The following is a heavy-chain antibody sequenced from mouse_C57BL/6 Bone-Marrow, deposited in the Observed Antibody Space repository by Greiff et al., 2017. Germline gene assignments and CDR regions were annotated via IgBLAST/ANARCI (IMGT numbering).Heavy chain of an antibody. J-gene: IGHJ3*01. D-gene: IGHD2-1*01. CDR2: IDPSASYT. CDR1: GYTFTSYW. CDR3: AREDGNSFAY. Sequence: VQLQQPGAELVMPGASVKLSCKASGYTFTSYWMHWVKQRPGQGLEWIGEIDPSASYTNYNQKFKGKATLTVDTSSSTAYMQLSSLTSEDSAVYYCAREDGNSFAYWGQGTLVTVSA. V-gene: IGHV1-69*01.